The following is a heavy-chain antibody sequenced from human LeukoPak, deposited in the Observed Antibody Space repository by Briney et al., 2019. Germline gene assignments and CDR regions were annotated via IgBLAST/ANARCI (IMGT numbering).Heavy chain of an antibody. D-gene: IGHD3-10*01. V-gene: IGHV4-34*01. J-gene: IGHJ6*02. CDR3: ARGPYYYGSGSHFPGAYYYGMDV. CDR1: GGSFSGYY. Sequence: ETLSLTCAVYGGSFSGYYWSWIRQPPGKGLEWIGEINHSGSTNYNPSLKSRVTISVDTSKNQFSLKLSSVTAADTAVYYCARGPYYYGSGSHFPGAYYYGMDVWGQGTTVTVSS. CDR2: INHSGST.